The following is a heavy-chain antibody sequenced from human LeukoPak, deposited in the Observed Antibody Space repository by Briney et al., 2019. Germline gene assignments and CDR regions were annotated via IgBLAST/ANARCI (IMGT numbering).Heavy chain of an antibody. J-gene: IGHJ3*02. CDR1: GGSINTYY. CDR3: ARGRYCSATTCWGGDAFDI. CDR2: IYTSAST. D-gene: IGHD2-2*01. Sequence: SETLSLTCSVSGGSINTYYWSWLRQPAGKGLEWIGRIYTSASTNYNPSLKSRVTLSIDTSKNQVSLKLSSVTAADTAVYYCARGRYCSATTCWGGDAFDIWGQGTVVTVSS. V-gene: IGHV4-4*07.